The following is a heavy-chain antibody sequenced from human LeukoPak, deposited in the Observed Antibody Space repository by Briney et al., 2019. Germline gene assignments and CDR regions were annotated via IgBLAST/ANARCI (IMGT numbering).Heavy chain of an antibody. D-gene: IGHD6-19*01. CDR1: GLTINSHW. Sequence: GGSLRLSCAASGLTINSHWMQWVRQAPGKGLAWVSRINNDGSSTTYADSVKGRFTISRDNAKNTLFVQMNSLRAEDTAVYYCVREDSSGWALDIWGQGTTVTVSS. J-gene: IGHJ3*02. V-gene: IGHV3-74*01. CDR3: VREDSSGWALDI. CDR2: INNDGSST.